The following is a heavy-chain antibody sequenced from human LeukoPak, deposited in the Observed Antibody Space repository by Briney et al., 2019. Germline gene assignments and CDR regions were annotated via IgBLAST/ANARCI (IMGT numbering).Heavy chain of an antibody. D-gene: IGHD2-2*02. J-gene: IGHJ4*02. CDR3: ARGDCTTTRCSTSPFDS. CDR1: GFTVSSTY. Sequence: GGSLRLSCAASGFTVSSTYMSWVRQAPGKGLEWVSEIYSGGDTYYADSVKGRFTISRDNSENTLFLQMNSLRVEDTAVYFCARGDCTTTRCSTSPFDSWGQGTLVTVSS. V-gene: IGHV3-53*01. CDR2: IYSGGDT.